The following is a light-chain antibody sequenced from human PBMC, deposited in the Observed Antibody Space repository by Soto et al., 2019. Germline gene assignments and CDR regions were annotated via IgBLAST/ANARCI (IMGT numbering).Light chain of an antibody. Sequence: DIPMTPSPSSLSASSGERGNITCRASQRITTYLNWYQQKPGNAPKLIIYGASTLQSGVPSRFSGSGSGTEFTLTILDLQPEDFATYFCQHSYRTPYTFGQGTKLEIK. CDR2: GAS. J-gene: IGKJ2*01. CDR3: QHSYRTPYT. V-gene: IGKV1-39*01. CDR1: QRITTY.